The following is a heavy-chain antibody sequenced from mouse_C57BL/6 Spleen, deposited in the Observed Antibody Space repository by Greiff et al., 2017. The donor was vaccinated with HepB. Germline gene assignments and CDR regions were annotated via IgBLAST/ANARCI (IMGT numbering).Heavy chain of an antibody. Sequence: VQLQQPGAELVMPGASVKLSCKASGYTFTSYWMHWVKQRPGQGLEWIGEIDPSDSYTNYNQKFKGKSTLTVDKSSSTAYMQLSSLTSEDSAVYYCARSHYYGSSYPHWYFDVWGTGTTVTVSS. CDR1: GYTFTSYW. CDR3: ARSHYYGSSYPHWYFDV. J-gene: IGHJ1*03. V-gene: IGHV1-69*01. D-gene: IGHD1-1*01. CDR2: IDPSDSYT.